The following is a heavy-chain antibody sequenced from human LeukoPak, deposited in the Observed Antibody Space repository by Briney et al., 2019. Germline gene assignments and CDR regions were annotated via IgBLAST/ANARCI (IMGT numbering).Heavy chain of an antibody. D-gene: IGHD4-17*01. CDR1: RFTLSNYA. Sequence: PGGSLRLSCAATRFTLSNYAMTWVRQAPGKGLEWVSSINAGGYAYYADSVKGRFTISRDNSKNTLYLQMNSLRVEDTAVYYCARDPNGNYVGAFDFWGQGTLVTVSS. J-gene: IGHJ3*01. CDR3: ARDPNGNYVGAFDF. CDR2: INAGGYA. V-gene: IGHV3-23*01.